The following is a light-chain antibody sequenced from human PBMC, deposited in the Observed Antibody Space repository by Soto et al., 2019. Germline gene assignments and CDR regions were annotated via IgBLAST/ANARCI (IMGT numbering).Light chain of an antibody. J-gene: IGKJ2*01. CDR1: QSVSSY. V-gene: IGKV3-11*01. Sequence: IVLTQSPATRSLSPGERATLSCRASQSVSSYLGWYQQKPGQAPRLLIYDASSRATGIPARLSGSGSGTDFTLTISSLEPEDFAVYYCQHRSSWPYPFRQGTKVDIX. CDR3: QHRSSWPYP. CDR2: DAS.